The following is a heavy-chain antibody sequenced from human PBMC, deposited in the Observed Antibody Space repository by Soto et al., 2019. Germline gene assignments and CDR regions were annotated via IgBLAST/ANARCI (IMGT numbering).Heavy chain of an antibody. CDR3: ARGAQALDY. Sequence: PGGSLRLSCAASGFTFSSFHMNWVRQAPGRGLEWVAYITSSSDTIYYSDSVKGRFTISRDNGKNSLFLQMNSLRDEDTAVYYCARGAQALDYWGQGTLVTVSS. CDR2: ITSSSDTI. J-gene: IGHJ4*02. CDR1: GFTFSSFH. V-gene: IGHV3-48*02.